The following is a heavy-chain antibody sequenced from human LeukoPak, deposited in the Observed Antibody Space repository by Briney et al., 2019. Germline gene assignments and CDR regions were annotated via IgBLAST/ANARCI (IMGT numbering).Heavy chain of an antibody. J-gene: IGHJ6*02. CDR1: GFTSSSYG. Sequence: GGSLRLSCAASGFTSSSYGMHWVRQAPGKGLEWVAVIWYDGSNKYYADSVKGRFTISRDNSKNTMFLQMNSLRAEDTALYYCARDSISMVRGAQDYYYGMDVWGQGTTVTVSS. CDR2: IWYDGSNK. D-gene: IGHD3-10*01. CDR3: ARDSISMVRGAQDYYYGMDV. V-gene: IGHV3-33*01.